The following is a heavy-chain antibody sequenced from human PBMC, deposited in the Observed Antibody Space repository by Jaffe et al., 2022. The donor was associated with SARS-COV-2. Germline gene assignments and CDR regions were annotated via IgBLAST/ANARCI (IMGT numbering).Heavy chain of an antibody. D-gene: IGHD1-20*01. Sequence: QVQLQESGPGLVKPSQTLSLTCTVSGGSISGGTYYWTWIRQPAGTGLEWVGHVFPSGSTNYNPSLKSRVTMSVDTSKNQFSLKLTSVTAADTAVYYCARYKRGSGGFDYWGQGTLVTVSS. CDR1: GGSISGGTYY. V-gene: IGHV4-61*02. J-gene: IGHJ4*02. CDR2: VFPSGST. CDR3: ARYKRGSGGFDY.